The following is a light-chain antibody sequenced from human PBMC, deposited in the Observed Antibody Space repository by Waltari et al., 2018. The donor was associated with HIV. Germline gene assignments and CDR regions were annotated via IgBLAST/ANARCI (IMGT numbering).Light chain of an antibody. CDR2: GAS. CDR1: QTVTSY. J-gene: IGKJ2*03. CDR3: QQSYSVPYS. V-gene: IGKV1-39*01. Sequence: LSASVGDRVSITCRASQTVTSYLNWYQQRPGKAPNLLIYGASTLQIGVPSRFSGSGSAAEYTLTISSLQPEDSATYYCQQSYSVPYSFGPGTKLEI.